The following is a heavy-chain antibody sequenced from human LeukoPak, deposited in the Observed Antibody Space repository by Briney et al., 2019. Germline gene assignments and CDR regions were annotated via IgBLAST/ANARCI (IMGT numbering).Heavy chain of an antibody. J-gene: IGHJ4*02. CDR1: GGTFSSYA. V-gene: IGHV1-69*04. D-gene: IGHD6-13*01. CDR2: IIPILGIA. Sequence: ASVKVSCKASGGTFSSYAISWVRQAPGQGLEWMGRIIPILGIANYAQKFQGRVTMTEDTSTDTAYMELSSLRSEDTAVYYCATVPRWYDFNYWGQGTLVTVSS. CDR3: ATVPRWYDFNY.